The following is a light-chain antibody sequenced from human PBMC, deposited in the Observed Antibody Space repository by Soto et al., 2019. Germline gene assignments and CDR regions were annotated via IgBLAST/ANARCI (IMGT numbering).Light chain of an antibody. Sequence: IVLTQSPFTLSLSPGERSTVSCRASQTVSGNYLAWYQQKPGQAPRLLIYGAYSRANGIPDRFSGSGSETELNLTINRLEHEDFAVSECQQHDSQLTSGPGKKVDIK. CDR2: GAY. CDR3: QQHDSQLT. V-gene: IGKV3-20*01. J-gene: IGKJ3*01. CDR1: QTVSGNY.